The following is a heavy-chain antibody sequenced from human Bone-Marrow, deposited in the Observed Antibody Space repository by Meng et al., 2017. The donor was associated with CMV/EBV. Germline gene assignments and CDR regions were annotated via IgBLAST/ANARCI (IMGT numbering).Heavy chain of an antibody. Sequence: QVQWQESGPGPVKPSEHLFLPCTVSGGSISSYYWSWNRQPGGKGLEWIGRIYTSGSTNYNPSLKSRVTMSVDTSKNQFSLKLSSVTAADTAVYYCARAMVRGVQRYFDYWGQGTLVTVSS. CDR1: GGSISSYY. CDR3: ARAMVRGVQRYFDY. CDR2: IYTSGST. V-gene: IGHV4-4*07. J-gene: IGHJ4*02. D-gene: IGHD3-10*01.